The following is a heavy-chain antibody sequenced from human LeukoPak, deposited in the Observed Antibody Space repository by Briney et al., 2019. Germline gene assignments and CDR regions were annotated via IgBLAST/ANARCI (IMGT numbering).Heavy chain of an antibody. CDR1: GGSFSGYY. CDR2: INHSGST. V-gene: IGHV4-34*01. J-gene: IGHJ6*03. CDR3: ARGLPYDFWSGYYRTYYYYYMDV. D-gene: IGHD3-3*01. Sequence: TSETLSLTCAVYGGSFSGYYWSWIRQPPGKGLEWIGEINHSGSTNYNPSLKSRVTISVDTSKNQFSLKLSSVTAADTAVYYCARGLPYDFWSGYYRTYYYYYMDVRGKGTTVTVSS.